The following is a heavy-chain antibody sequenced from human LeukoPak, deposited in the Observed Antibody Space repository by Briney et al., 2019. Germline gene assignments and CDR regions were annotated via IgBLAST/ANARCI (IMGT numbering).Heavy chain of an antibody. Sequence: GGSLRLSCAASGFSFNSYWMTWVRQAPGRGLEWVANINPAGSDTYYVDPVKGRFTISRDNAKNLVYLQMYSLRAEDTAVHSCGRFRYVAAVDLWGQGTLVTVSS. CDR3: GRFRYVAAVDL. D-gene: IGHD2-15*01. CDR2: INPAGSDT. CDR1: GFSFNSYW. V-gene: IGHV3-7*01. J-gene: IGHJ4*02.